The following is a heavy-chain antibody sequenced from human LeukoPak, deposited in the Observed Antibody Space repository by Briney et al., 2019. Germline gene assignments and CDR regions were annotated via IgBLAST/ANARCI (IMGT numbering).Heavy chain of an antibody. V-gene: IGHV3-23*01. CDR2: ISGSGGST. J-gene: IGHJ4*02. Sequence: GGSLRLSCAASGFTFSSYAMSWVRQAPGQGLEWVSAISGSGGSTYYADSVKGRFTISRDNSKNTLYLQMNSLRAEDTAVEYCANQLRYSSGWYPVFDYWGQGTLVTVSS. CDR1: GFTFSSYA. D-gene: IGHD6-19*01. CDR3: ANQLRYSSGWYPVFDY.